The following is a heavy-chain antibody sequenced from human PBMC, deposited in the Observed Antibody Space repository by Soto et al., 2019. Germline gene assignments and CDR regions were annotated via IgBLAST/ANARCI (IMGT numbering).Heavy chain of an antibody. V-gene: IGHV4-61*05. CDR1: GGSVSNTRYY. D-gene: IGHD2-15*01. Sequence: QLQMQESGPGLVKPSETLSLSCTVSGGSVSNTRYYWGWIRQPPGKGLEWIGEITHSGATNYNPSLHSRVTILLDTPNNQFSLKLGSVTAADTALYYCARRQDIRNLESWGQGNLVTVSS. CDR2: ITHSGAT. CDR3: ARRQDIRNLES. J-gene: IGHJ4*02.